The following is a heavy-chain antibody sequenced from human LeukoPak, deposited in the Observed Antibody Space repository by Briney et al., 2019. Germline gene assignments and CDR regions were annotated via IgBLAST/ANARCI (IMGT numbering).Heavy chain of an antibody. CDR3: ARDLVREDYDFWSSVPRAAAFDI. CDR2: IIPIFGTA. D-gene: IGHD3-3*01. J-gene: IGHJ3*02. CDR1: GGTFSSYA. Sequence: VAPVKVSCKASGGTFSSYAISWVRQAPGQGLEWMGGIIPIFGTANYAQKFQGRVTITADESTSTAYMELSSLRSEDTAVYYCARDLVREDYDFWSSVPRAAAFDIWGQGTMVTVSS. V-gene: IGHV1-69*13.